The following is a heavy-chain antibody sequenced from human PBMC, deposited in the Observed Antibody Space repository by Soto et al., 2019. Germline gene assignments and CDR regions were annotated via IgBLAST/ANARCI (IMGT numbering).Heavy chain of an antibody. J-gene: IGHJ6*04. Sequence: GGSLRLSCAASGFTFSNYDMHWVRQAPGKGLEWVAVMSFDGRNAYYADSVKGRFTISRDNSKNTLFLQMSSLRTEDTAVYYCAKVLFTIYYYYGMDVWGKGTSVTVSS. CDR3: AKVLFTIYYYYGMDV. CDR1: GFTFSNYD. V-gene: IGHV3-30*18. D-gene: IGHD3-10*01. CDR2: MSFDGRNA.